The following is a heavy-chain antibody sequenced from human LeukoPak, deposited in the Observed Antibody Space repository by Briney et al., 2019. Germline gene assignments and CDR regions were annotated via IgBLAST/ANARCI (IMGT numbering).Heavy chain of an antibody. V-gene: IGHV4-4*07. Sequence: SETLSLTCTVSGGSITIYYWSWIRQPAGKGLEWIGRIYTSGSTNYNPPLKSRVTMSVDTSKNQFSLKLSSVTAADTAVYYCARGESYYDSSGYYYFDYWGQGTLVTVSS. J-gene: IGHJ4*02. CDR1: GGSITIYY. CDR3: ARGESYYDSSGYYYFDY. D-gene: IGHD3-22*01. CDR2: IYTSGST.